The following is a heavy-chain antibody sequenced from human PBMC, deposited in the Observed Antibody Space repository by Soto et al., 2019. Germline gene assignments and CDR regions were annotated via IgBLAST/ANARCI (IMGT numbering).Heavy chain of an antibody. Sequence: QLHLRESGPGLVKPSETLSLTCTVSGGSITSSSYYWGWIRQPPGKGLEWIGSIYYSGSTYYNPSLKSRVTISVDPSKTQFSLRLSSVTAADTAVYYCATQEVGGSYVYTFAPWGQGTLVPVSS. CDR2: IYYSGST. CDR1: GGSITSSSYY. V-gene: IGHV4-39*01. CDR3: ATQEVGGSYVYTFAP. D-gene: IGHD1-26*01. J-gene: IGHJ5*02.